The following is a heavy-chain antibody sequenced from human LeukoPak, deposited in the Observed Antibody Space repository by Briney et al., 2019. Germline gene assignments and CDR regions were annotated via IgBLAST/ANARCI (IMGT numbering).Heavy chain of an antibody. CDR2: IYTSGST. J-gene: IGHJ4*02. V-gene: IGHV4-61*02. CDR1: GGSISSGSYY. D-gene: IGHD3/OR15-3a*01. CDR3: ASHTDYYFDY. Sequence: SQTLSLTCTVSGGSISSGSYYWSWIRQPAGKGLEWIGRIYTSGSTNYNPSLKSRVTISVDTSKNQFSLKLSSVTAADTAVYYCASHTDYYFDYWGQGTLVTVSS.